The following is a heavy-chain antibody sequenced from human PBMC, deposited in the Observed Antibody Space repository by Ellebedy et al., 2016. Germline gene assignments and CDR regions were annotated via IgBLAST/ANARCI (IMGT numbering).Heavy chain of an antibody. J-gene: IGHJ4*02. CDR1: GFTFSSYA. V-gene: IGHV3-23*01. D-gene: IGHD6-19*01. Sequence: GGSLRLSCAASGFTFSSYAMTWVRQAPGKGLEWVSSISGSGARRDYADSVKGRLTISRDNSKNTLYLQMNSLRAEDTALYYCAKATQWLGRSCFDYWGQGTLVTVSS. CDR2: ISGSGARR. CDR3: AKATQWLGRSCFDY.